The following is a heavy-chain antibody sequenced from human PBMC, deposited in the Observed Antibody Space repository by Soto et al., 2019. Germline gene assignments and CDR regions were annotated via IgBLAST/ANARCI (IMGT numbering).Heavy chain of an antibody. J-gene: IGHJ2*01. Sequence: SVKVSCKASGGTFSSYAISWVRQAPGQGLEWMGGIIPIFGTANYAQKFQGRVTITADKFTSTAYMELSSLRSEDAAVYYCARNQKAYFGGDCYSWYFDLWGRGTLVTVSS. CDR3: ARNQKAYFGGDCYSWYFDL. V-gene: IGHV1-69*06. CDR1: GGTFSSYA. CDR2: IIPIFGTA. D-gene: IGHD2-21*02.